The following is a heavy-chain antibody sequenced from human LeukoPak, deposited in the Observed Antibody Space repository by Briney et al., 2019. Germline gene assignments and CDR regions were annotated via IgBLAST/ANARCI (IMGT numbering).Heavy chain of an antibody. CDR2: INAGNGNT. CDR3: ARSDRLPYYYYGVDV. D-gene: IGHD2-21*01. J-gene: IGHJ6*02. CDR1: GYTFTDYS. V-gene: IGHV1-3*01. Sequence: ASVKVSCKASGYTFTDYSMHWVRQAPGQRLEWMGWINAGNGNTKYSQKFQGRVTITRDTSSTTAYMELSSLRSEDTAVYYCARSDRLPYYYYGVDVWGQGTTVTVSS.